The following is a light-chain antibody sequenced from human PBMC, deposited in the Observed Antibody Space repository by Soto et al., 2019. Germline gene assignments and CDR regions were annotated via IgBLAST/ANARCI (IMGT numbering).Light chain of an antibody. CDR3: QQFNNYALT. Sequence: AIQLTQSPSSLSSSVADIFTITCRASQGISSALAWYQQKPGKAPKLLIYDASSLESGVPSRFSGSGSGTDFTLTISSLQPEDFATYYCQQFNNYALTFGGGTKVDI. CDR2: DAS. V-gene: IGKV1D-13*01. J-gene: IGKJ4*01. CDR1: QGISSA.